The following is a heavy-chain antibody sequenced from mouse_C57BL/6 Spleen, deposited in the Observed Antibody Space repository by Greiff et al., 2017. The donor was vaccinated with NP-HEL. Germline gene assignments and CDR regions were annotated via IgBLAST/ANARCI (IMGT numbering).Heavy chain of an antibody. CDR1: GYTFTSYW. D-gene: IGHD2-4*01. CDR2: IHPNSGST. Sequence: QVQLQQSGAELVKPGASVKLSCKASGYTFTSYWMHWVKQRPGQGLEWIGMIHPNSGSTNYNEKFKSKATLTVDKSSSTAYMQLSSLTSEDSAVYYCAREGGDYEADWYFDVWGTGTTVTVSS. J-gene: IGHJ1*03. V-gene: IGHV1-64*01. CDR3: AREGGDYEADWYFDV.